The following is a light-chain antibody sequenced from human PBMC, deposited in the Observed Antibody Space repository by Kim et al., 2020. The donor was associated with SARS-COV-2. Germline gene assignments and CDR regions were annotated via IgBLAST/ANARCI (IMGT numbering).Light chain of an antibody. CDR1: SGSIASNY. J-gene: IGLJ2*01. Sequence: KTVTHSCTRSSGSIASNYVQWYQQRPGSAPTTVIYEDNQRPSGVPDRFSGSIDSSSNSASLTISGLKTEDEADYYCQSYDSSNQVVFGGGTQLTVL. CDR2: EDN. CDR3: QSYDSSNQVV. V-gene: IGLV6-57*03.